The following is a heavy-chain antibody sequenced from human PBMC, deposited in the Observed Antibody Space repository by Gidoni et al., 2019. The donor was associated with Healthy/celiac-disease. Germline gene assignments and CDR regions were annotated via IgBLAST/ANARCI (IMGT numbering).Heavy chain of an antibody. V-gene: IGHV3-7*01. CDR2: IKQDGSEK. CDR1: GFTFSSYW. CDR3: AREVRYYDFWSGSYYFDY. D-gene: IGHD3-3*01. J-gene: IGHJ4*02. Sequence: EVQLVESGGGLVEPGGSLSLPCAASGFTFSSYWMSWVRQAPGKGQEWVANIKQDGSEKSYVYSVKCRFTRSRDNAKNSLYLQMNSLRAEDTAVYYCAREVRYYDFWSGSYYFDYWGQGTLVTVSS.